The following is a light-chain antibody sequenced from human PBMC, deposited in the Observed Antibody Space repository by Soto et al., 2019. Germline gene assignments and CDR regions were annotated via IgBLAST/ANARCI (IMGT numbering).Light chain of an antibody. CDR3: QQYNSYPLT. J-gene: IGKJ1*01. V-gene: IGKV1-5*01. CDR1: QSISSG. CDR2: YAS. Sequence: EIQMTQSPSTLSASAGDRVTISCRASQSISSGLAWYQQKPGKAPKLLIYYASTLESGVPARFSGSGSGSEFTLTISRLQSDDFAIYYCQQYNSYPLTFGQGTKVEIK.